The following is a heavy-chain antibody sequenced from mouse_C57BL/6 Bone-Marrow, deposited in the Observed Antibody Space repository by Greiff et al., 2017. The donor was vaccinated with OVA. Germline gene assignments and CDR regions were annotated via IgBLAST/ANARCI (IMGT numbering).Heavy chain of an antibody. V-gene: IGHV5-17*01. J-gene: IGHJ3*01. D-gene: IGHD2-1*01. CDR1: GFTFSDYG. CDR2: ISSGSSTI. CDR3: ARPRYYGNFAWFAY. Sequence: EVKLMESGGGLVKPGGSLKLSCAASGFTFSDYGMHWVRQAPEKGLEWVAYISSGSSTIYYADTVKGRFTISRDNAKNTLFLQMTSLRSEDTAMYYCARPRYYGNFAWFAYWGQGTLVTVSA.